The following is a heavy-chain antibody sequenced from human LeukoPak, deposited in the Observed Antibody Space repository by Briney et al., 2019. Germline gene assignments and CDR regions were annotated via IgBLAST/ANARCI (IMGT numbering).Heavy chain of an antibody. CDR3: AKGVTSGADFDY. CDR2: ISGSGGST. CDR1: GFTFSSYA. D-gene: IGHD2-15*01. Sequence: GGSLRLSCAASGFTFSSYAMSWVRQAPGKGLEWVSAISGSGGSTYYADSVRGRFTLSRDNSKNTRYLQMNSLRAEDTAVYYCAKGVTSGADFDYWGQGTLVTVSS. V-gene: IGHV3-23*01. J-gene: IGHJ4*02.